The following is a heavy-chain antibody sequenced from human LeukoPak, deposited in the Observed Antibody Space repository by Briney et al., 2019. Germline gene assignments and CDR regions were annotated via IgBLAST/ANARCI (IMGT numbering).Heavy chain of an antibody. D-gene: IGHD5-24*01. Sequence: GRSLRLSCAASGFTFSSYGMHWVRQAPGKGLEWVAVIWYDGSNKYYADSVKGRFTISRDNSKNTLYLQMNSLRAEDTAVYYCARVRGIEMATIAADYWGQGTLVTVSS. CDR2: IWYDGSNK. CDR3: ARVRGIEMATIAADY. V-gene: IGHV3-33*01. CDR1: GFTFSSYG. J-gene: IGHJ4*02.